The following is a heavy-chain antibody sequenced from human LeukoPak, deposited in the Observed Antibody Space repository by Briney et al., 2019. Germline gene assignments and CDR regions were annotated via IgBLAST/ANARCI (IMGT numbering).Heavy chain of an antibody. CDR1: GGSISSSNW. V-gene: IGHV4-4*02. J-gene: IGHJ5*02. Sequence: SETLSLTCAVSGGSISSSNWWCWVRQPPAKGLEWIGEIYHSGSTNYNPSLKSRVTISVDKSKNQFSLKLSSVTAADTAVYYCARFEYSSYRFDPWGQGTLVTVSS. CDR2: IYHSGST. D-gene: IGHD6-6*01. CDR3: ARFEYSSYRFDP.